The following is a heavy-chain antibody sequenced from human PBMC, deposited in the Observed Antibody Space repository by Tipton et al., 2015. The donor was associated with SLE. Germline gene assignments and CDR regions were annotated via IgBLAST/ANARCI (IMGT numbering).Heavy chain of an antibody. D-gene: IGHD6-13*01. CDR2: IYHSGST. CDR1: GGSISSSSYY. J-gene: IGHJ5*02. Sequence: LRLSCTVSGGSISSSSYYWGWIRQPPGKGLEWIGEIYHSGSTNYNPSLKSRVTISVGKSKNQFSLKLSSVTAADAAGYSCARLVKGSSWYWFDPWGQGTLVTVSS. CDR3: ARLVKGSSWYWFDP. V-gene: IGHV4-39*07.